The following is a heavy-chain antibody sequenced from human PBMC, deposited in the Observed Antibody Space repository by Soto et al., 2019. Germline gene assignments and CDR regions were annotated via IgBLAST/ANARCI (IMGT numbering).Heavy chain of an antibody. V-gene: IGHV4-34*01. CDR3: ARGQTQRTTNRRGVVFDI. J-gene: IGHJ3*02. CDR1: GGSFSGYY. CDR2: INHSGST. Sequence: SETLSLTCAVYGGSFSGYYWSWIRQPPGKGLEWIGEINHSGSTNYNPSLKSRVTISVDTSKNLFSLKLSSVTAADTAVYYCARGQTQRTTNRRGVVFDIWGQGTMVTVSS. D-gene: IGHD1-1*01.